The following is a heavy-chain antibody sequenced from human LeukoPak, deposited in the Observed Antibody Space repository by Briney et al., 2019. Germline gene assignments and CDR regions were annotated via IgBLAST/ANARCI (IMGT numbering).Heavy chain of an antibody. CDR2: INADDGNT. V-gene: IGHV1-3*01. CDR3: ARGIVVKPSANWFDP. Sequence: ASVKVSCKTSGYIFTTYAIHWVRQAPGQRLEWMGLINADDGNTRYSRRFQGRVTITRDTSANTAYMELSSLRFEDAAVYYCARGIVVKPSANWFDPWGQGTPVTVSS. CDR1: GYIFTTYA. D-gene: IGHD2-2*01. J-gene: IGHJ5*02.